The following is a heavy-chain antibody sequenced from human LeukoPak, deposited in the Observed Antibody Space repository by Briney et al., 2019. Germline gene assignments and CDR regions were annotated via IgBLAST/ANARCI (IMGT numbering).Heavy chain of an antibody. CDR1: GFALGSFA. CDR2: ISVNGNTT. CDR3: VRGGASAIDS. Sequence: PGGSLRLSCTASGFALGSFAMHWVRQGAGKRLEYISAISVNGNTTYYDTSVKGRFVISRDNSRNKLYLQMVRLRPEATAMYFCVRGGASAIDSWGRGALVTVS. V-gene: IGHV3-64*01. J-gene: IGHJ5*01.